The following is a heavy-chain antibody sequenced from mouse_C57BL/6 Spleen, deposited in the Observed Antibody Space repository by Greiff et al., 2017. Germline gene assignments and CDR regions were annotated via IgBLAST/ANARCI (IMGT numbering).Heavy chain of an antibody. Sequence: QVQLQQSGAELVKPGASVKLSCKASGYTFTTYPIEWMKQNHGKSLEWIGNFPPYNDNIKYNDKIKGKATLAVEKTSSTVYLGRIRLPSDDSAVYYCARRSGDGYYWCYFGYWGQGTTLTVSS. V-gene: IGHV1-47*01. J-gene: IGHJ2*01. CDR3: ARRSGDGYYWCYFGY. D-gene: IGHD2-3*01. CDR2: FPPYNDNI. CDR1: GYTFTTYP.